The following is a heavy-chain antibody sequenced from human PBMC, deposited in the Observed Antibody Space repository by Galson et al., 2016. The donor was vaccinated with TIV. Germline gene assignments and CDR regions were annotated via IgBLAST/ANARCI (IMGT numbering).Heavy chain of an antibody. CDR2: ITPDGGEK. V-gene: IGHV3-7*01. J-gene: IGHJ4*02. CDR1: GFTFRAYS. CDR3: ARGTTLTEVAEIFEY. Sequence: SLRLSCAASGFTFRAYSMNWVRQAPGKGLEWVANITPDGGEKHYVDSVKGRFTISRDNAKNSLYLQMSSLRAEDTAVYYFARGTTLTEVAEIFEYWGQGALVTVSS. D-gene: IGHD6-19*01.